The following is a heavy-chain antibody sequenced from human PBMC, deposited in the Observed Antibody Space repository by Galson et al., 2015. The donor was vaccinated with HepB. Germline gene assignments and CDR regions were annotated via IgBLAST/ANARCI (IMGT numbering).Heavy chain of an antibody. D-gene: IGHD3-22*01. CDR1: GGSFSGYY. CDR3: ARGRVRYYYDSSGYYSPFDY. J-gene: IGHJ4*02. CDR2: INHSGST. V-gene: IGHV4-34*01. Sequence: TLSLTCAVYGGSFSGYYWSWIRQPPGKGLEWIGEINHSGSTNYNPSLKSRVTISVDTSKNQFSLKLSSVTAADTAVYYCARGRVRYYYDSSGYYSPFDYWGQGTLVTVSS.